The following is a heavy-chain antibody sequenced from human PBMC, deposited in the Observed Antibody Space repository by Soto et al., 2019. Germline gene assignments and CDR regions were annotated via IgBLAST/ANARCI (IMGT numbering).Heavy chain of an antibody. Sequence: QVQLVESGGGVVQPGRSLRLSCAASGFTFSSYGMHWVRQAPGKGLEWVAVIWYDGSNKYYADSVKGRFTISRDNSKNTLYLQMNSLRVEDTAVYYCAREANGGDFDYWGQGTLVTVSS. V-gene: IGHV3-33*01. D-gene: IGHD2-21*01. CDR2: IWYDGSNK. J-gene: IGHJ4*02. CDR1: GFTFSSYG. CDR3: AREANGGDFDY.